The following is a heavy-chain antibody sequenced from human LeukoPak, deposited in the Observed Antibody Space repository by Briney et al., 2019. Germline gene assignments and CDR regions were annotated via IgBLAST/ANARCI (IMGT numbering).Heavy chain of an antibody. CDR2: VYYSGDT. CDR3: ARLDYGDYGSFDY. CDR1: GXSISSSSYY. V-gene: IGHV4-39*01. D-gene: IGHD4-17*01. Sequence: SETLSLTCTVSGXSISSSSYYWGWIRQPPGKGLEWIGIVYYSGDTYYNQSLKSRVTISADMSKNQLSLRLSSVTAADTAVYYCARLDYGDYGSFDYWGQGSLVTVSS. J-gene: IGHJ4*02.